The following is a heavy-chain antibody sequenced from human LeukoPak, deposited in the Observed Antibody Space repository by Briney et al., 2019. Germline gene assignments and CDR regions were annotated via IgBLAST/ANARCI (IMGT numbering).Heavy chain of an antibody. J-gene: IGHJ4*02. D-gene: IGHD2-15*01. CDR2: INPNGGTT. Sequence: ASVKVSCKTSGYSFITHYIHWVRQAPGQGPEWLGRINPNGGTTTYAQKFQDRVTMTRDTSTGTVYMELNSLRSEDTAMYYCGRDGGGGSWGDFWGQGTLVTVSS. CDR1: GYSFITHY. CDR3: GRDGGGGSWGDF. V-gene: IGHV1-46*01.